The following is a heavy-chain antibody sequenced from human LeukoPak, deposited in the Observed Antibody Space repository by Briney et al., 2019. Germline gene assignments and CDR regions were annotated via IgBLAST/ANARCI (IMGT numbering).Heavy chain of an antibody. CDR2: INHSGST. CDR3: ARGVRYFDWSPLDY. D-gene: IGHD3-9*01. J-gene: IGHJ4*02. V-gene: IGHV4-34*01. CDR1: GGSFSGYY. Sequence: SETLSLTCAVYGGSFSGYYWSWIRQPPGKGLGWIGEINHSGSTNYNPSLKSRVTISVDTSKNQFSLKLSSVTAADTAVYYCARGVRYFDWSPLDYWGQGTLVTVSS.